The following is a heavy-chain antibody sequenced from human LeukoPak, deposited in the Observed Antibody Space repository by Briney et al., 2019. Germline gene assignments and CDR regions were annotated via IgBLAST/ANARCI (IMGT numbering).Heavy chain of an antibody. Sequence: ASVKVSCKASGYRFATYAITWVRQAPGQGLEWMGWVNTNTGQPAYAQGFTGRFVFSLDTSVTTAYLQITSLKTEDTAVYYCARWVAAADPWGQGTLVTVSS. J-gene: IGHJ5*02. CDR3: ARWVAAADP. CDR2: VNTNTGQP. D-gene: IGHD6-13*01. CDR1: GYRFATYA. V-gene: IGHV7-4-1*02.